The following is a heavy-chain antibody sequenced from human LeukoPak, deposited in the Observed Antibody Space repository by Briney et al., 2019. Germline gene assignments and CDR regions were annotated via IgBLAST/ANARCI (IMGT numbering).Heavy chain of an antibody. D-gene: IGHD3-10*01. Sequence: ASVKVSCKASGYTFTGYYMHWVRQAPGQGVEWMGWINPNSGGTNYAQKFQGRVTMTRDTSISTAYMELSRLRSDDTAVYYCARASMVRGSYFDYWGQGTLVTVSS. CDR3: ARASMVRGSYFDY. CDR2: INPNSGGT. V-gene: IGHV1-2*02. CDR1: GYTFTGYY. J-gene: IGHJ4*02.